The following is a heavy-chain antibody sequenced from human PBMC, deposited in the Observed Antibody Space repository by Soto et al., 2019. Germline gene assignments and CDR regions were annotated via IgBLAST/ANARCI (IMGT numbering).Heavy chain of an antibody. D-gene: IGHD5-18*01. Sequence: QEHLLQSGAEVKKPGSSVKVSCRASGGIGSNYAISWVRQAPGQGLEWMGAIVPKFGTSNYAQTFKGRVTISVDKSTNSVYMELSSLTSQDTAIYYCAREMASGYSRTWFDPWGQGTLVTVSS. J-gene: IGHJ5*02. CDR1: GGIGSNYA. V-gene: IGHV1-69*06. CDR2: IVPKFGTS. CDR3: AREMASGYSRTWFDP.